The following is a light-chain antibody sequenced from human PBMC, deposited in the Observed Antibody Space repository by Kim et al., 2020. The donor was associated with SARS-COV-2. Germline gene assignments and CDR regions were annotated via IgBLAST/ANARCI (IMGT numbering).Light chain of an antibody. CDR3: QQYDNLYT. CDR1: QDISNY. CDR2: DAS. Sequence: DIQMTQSPSSLSASVGDRVTITCQASQDISNYLNWYQQKPGKAPKLLIYDASNLETGVPSRFSGSGSGTDFTFTISSLQPEDIATYYCQQYDNLYTFGQGTRWGLN. J-gene: IGKJ5*01. V-gene: IGKV1-33*01.